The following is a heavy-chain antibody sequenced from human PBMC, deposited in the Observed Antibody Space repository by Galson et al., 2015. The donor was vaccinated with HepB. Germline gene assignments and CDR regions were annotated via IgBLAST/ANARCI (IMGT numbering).Heavy chain of an antibody. V-gene: IGHV3-30*18. CDR1: GFTFSSYG. CDR2: ISYDGSNK. D-gene: IGHD5/OR15-5a*01. J-gene: IGHJ4*02. Sequence: SLRLSCAASGFTFSSYGMHWVRQAPGKGLEWVAVISYDGSNKYYADSVKGRFTISRDNSKNTLYLQMNSLRAEDTAVYYCAKDLGRGTATLRFPDYWGQGTLVTVSS. CDR3: AKDLGRGTATLRFPDY.